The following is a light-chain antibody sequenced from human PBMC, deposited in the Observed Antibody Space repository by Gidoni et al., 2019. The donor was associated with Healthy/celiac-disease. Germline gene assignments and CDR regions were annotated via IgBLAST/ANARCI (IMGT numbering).Light chain of an antibody. J-gene: IGLJ2*01. Sequence: QPLLTQPPSASASLVASVTLPCILSSGYSKYKVDWYQQRPGKGARFVMRVGTGEIVGFKGDGIPDRFSVLGSGLNRYLTIKNIQEEDESDYHCGADHGSGSNFVVFGGGTKLTVL. CDR2: VGTGEIVG. CDR3: GADHGSGSNFVV. V-gene: IGLV9-49*01. CDR1: SGYSKYK.